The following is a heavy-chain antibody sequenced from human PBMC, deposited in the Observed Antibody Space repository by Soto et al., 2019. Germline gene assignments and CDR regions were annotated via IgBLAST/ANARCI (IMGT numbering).Heavy chain of an antibody. D-gene: IGHD2-15*01. CDR1: GGTFSSYA. CDR3: ARGYCSGGSCYSVDY. CDR2: IIPIFGTA. V-gene: IGHV1-69*06. J-gene: IGHJ4*02. Sequence: PVKVSCKASGGTFSSYAISWVRQAPGQGLEWMGGIIPIFGTANYAQKFQGRVTITADKSTSTAYMELSSLRSEDTAVYYCARGYCSGGSCYSVDYWGQGTLVTVSS.